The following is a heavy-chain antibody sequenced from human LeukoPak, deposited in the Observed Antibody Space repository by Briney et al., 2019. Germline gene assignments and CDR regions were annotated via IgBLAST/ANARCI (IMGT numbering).Heavy chain of an antibody. CDR1: GFTFSSYA. J-gene: IGHJ4*02. Sequence: GGSLRLSCAASGFTFSSYAMSWVRQAPGKGLEWVSAISGSGGSTYYADSVKGRFTISRDNSKNTLYLQMNSLRAEDRAVYYCAKDIPGYSSGWYVSLPGYWGQGTLVTVSS. CDR2: ISGSGGST. V-gene: IGHV3-23*01. D-gene: IGHD6-19*01. CDR3: AKDIPGYSSGWYVSLPGY.